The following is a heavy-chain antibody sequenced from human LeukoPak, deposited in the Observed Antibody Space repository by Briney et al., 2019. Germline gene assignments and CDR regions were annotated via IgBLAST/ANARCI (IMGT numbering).Heavy chain of an antibody. CDR2: IYHSGST. Sequence: SETLSLTCTVSGGSISTSNYYWGWIRQPPGKGLEWIGSIYHSGSTYYNPSLKSRVTTSADTSKNEFSLKLSSVTAADTAVYYCARAGTNLGDYDYWGQGTLVTVSS. CDR1: GGSISTSNYY. J-gene: IGHJ4*02. CDR3: ARAGTNLGDYDY. V-gene: IGHV4-39*07. D-gene: IGHD4-17*01.